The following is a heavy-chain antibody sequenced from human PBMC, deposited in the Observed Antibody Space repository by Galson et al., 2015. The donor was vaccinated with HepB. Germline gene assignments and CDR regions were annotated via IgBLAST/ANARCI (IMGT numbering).Heavy chain of an antibody. CDR3: ATGGGEHYYDSSGYYRIGY. V-gene: IGHV4-34*01. J-gene: IGHJ4*02. CDR2: INHSGST. CDR1: GGSFSGYY. D-gene: IGHD3-22*01. Sequence: LSLTCAVYGGSFSGYYWSWIRQPPGKGLEWIGEINHSGSTNYNPSLKSRVTISVDTSKNQFSLKLSSVTAADTAVYYCATGGGEHYYDSSGYYRIGYWGQGTLVTVSS.